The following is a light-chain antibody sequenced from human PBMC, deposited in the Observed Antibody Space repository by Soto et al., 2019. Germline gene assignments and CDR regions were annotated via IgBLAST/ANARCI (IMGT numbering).Light chain of an antibody. CDR3: QSYDSSLSAVV. Sequence: QSVLTQPPSVSGAPGQWVTISCTGTSPNVGAGYDVHWYQQFPGKAPKLLLYGGTNRPSGVPDRFSGSKSGTSASLAIAGLQTEDEADYYCQSYDSSLSAVVFGGGTKLTVL. CDR2: GGT. CDR1: SPNVGAGYD. J-gene: IGLJ2*01. V-gene: IGLV1-40*01.